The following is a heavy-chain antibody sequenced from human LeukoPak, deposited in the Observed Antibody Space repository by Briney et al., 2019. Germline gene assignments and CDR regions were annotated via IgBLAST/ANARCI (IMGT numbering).Heavy chain of an antibody. D-gene: IGHD2-2*01. V-gene: IGHV3-11*01. J-gene: IGHJ3*02. Sequence: GGSLRLSCAASGFTFSDYSMSWIRQAPGKGLEWVSYISCSGSNIYYADSVKSRFTISRDNAKNSLCLQMNSLRAEDTAVYYCARSRYCSSTSCYRQGVHDAFDIWGQGTMVSVSS. CDR1: GFTFSDYS. CDR3: ARSRYCSSTSCYRQGVHDAFDI. CDR2: ISCSGSNI.